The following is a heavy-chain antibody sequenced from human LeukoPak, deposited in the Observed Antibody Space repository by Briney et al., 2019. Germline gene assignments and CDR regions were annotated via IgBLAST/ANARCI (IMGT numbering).Heavy chain of an antibody. V-gene: IGHV1-2*02. CDR3: ARAGYGDLYYLDY. CDR1: GYTFTGYY. Sequence: ASVKVSCKASGYTFTGYYIHWVRQAPGQGLEWMGWINPNYGGTSYAQKFQGRVTMTGDTSIGTAYMELSSLRSDDTAVYYCARAGYGDLYYLDYWGQGTLVTVSS. D-gene: IGHD4-17*01. CDR2: INPNYGGT. J-gene: IGHJ4*02.